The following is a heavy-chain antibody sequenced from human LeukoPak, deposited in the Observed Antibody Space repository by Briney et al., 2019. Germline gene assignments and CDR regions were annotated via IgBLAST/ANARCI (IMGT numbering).Heavy chain of an antibody. Sequence: GASVKVSCKASGYTFTSYYMHWVRQAPGQGLEWMGIINPSGGSTSYAQKFQGRVTMTRDMSTSTVYMELSSLRSEDTAVYYCARDSSEVGQWLVPGQSDYWGQGTLVTVSS. CDR1: GYTFTSYY. D-gene: IGHD6-19*01. CDR3: ARDSSEVGQWLVPGQSDY. V-gene: IGHV1-46*01. CDR2: INPSGGST. J-gene: IGHJ4*02.